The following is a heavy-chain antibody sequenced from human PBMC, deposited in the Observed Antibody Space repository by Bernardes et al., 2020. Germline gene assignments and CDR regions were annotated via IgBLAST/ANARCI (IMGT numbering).Heavy chain of an antibody. J-gene: IGHJ4*02. D-gene: IGHD1-26*01. CDR1: GFTFSSYA. V-gene: IGHV3-23*01. Sequence: GSLRLSCAASGFTFSSYAMTWVRLAPGKGLEWVSAISGGGGGSTFYADSVKGRFTISRDNSKNTLYLQMNSLRAEDTAVYYCAKGFLSRDSSGDYWDQGTLVTVSS. CDR2: ISGGGGGST. CDR3: AKGFLSRDSSGDY.